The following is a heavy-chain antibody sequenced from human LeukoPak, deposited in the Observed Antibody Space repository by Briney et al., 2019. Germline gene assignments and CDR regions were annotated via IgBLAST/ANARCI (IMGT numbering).Heavy chain of an antibody. CDR2: MSSGGTKI. J-gene: IGHJ4*02. CDR1: GFTLSDYY. D-gene: IGHD1-26*01. V-gene: IGHV3-11*04. Sequence: SGGSLRLSCAASGFTLSDYYMSWIRQAPGRGLEWVSYMSSGGTKIYYTGSVKGRFTISRDIAKKSVYLQMNSLRAEDTAVYYCARGGWETYFDYWGLGTLVTVSS. CDR3: ARGGWETYFDY.